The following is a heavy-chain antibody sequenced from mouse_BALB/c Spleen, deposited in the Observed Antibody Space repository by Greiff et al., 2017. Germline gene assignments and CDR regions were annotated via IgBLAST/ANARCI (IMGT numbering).Heavy chain of an antibody. J-gene: IGHJ1*01. CDR2: IDPANGNT. V-gene: IGHV14-3*02. Sequence: VQLKQSGAELVKPGASVKLSCTASGFNIKDTYMHWVKQRPEQGLEWIGRIDPANGNTKYDPKFQGKATITADTSSNTAYLQLSSLTSEDTAVYYCARDYGSSYWYVDVWGAGTTVTVSS. D-gene: IGHD1-1*01. CDR1: GFNIKDTY. CDR3: ARDYGSSYWYVDV.